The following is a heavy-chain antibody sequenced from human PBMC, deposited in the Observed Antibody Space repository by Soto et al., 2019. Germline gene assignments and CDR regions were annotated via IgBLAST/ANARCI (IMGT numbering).Heavy chain of an antibody. CDR2: INAGNGNT. D-gene: IGHD2-15*01. CDR3: AGVEGERLLGYCRGGSRGKYAFDI. V-gene: IGHV1-3*01. CDR1: GYTFTSYA. J-gene: IGHJ3*02. Sequence: ASVKVSCKASGYTFTSYAMHWVRQAPGQRLEWMGWINAGNGNTKYSQKFQGRVTITRDTSASTAYMELSSLRSEDTAVYYCAGVEGERLLGYCRGGSRGKYAFDIWGQGTMVTVSS.